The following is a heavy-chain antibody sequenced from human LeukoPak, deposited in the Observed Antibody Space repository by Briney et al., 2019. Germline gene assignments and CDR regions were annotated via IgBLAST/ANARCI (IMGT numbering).Heavy chain of an antibody. D-gene: IGHD4-17*01. Sequence: SETLSLTCTVSGGSISNYYWSWIRQPPGKGLEWIGEINHSGSTNYNPSLKSRVTILVDTSKNQFSLKLSSVTAADTAVYYCARGHSPVTTKVSYFQHWGQGTLVTVSP. CDR1: GGSISNYY. CDR3: ARGHSPVTTKVSYFQH. CDR2: INHSGST. V-gene: IGHV4-34*01. J-gene: IGHJ1*01.